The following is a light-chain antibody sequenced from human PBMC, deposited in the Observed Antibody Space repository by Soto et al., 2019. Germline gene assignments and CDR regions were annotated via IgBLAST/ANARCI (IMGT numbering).Light chain of an antibody. CDR2: AAS. Sequence: DIQMTQSPSSLSASIGDRVTITCRASQRIRTSLNWYQHKPGKAPKLLIYAASSLESGVPSRFSGSGSGTDFSLSISSLQPEDFATYYCQQSYSTPYTFGQGTKVDI. CDR3: QQSYSTPYT. CDR1: QRIRTS. J-gene: IGKJ2*01. V-gene: IGKV1-39*01.